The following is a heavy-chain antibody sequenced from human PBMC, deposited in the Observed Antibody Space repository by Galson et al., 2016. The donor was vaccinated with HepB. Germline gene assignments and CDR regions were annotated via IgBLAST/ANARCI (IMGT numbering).Heavy chain of an antibody. V-gene: IGHV1-18*01. Sequence: SVKVSCKASGYTFTNYGIAWVRQAPGQGLEWMGWISTYNGDTKFAQRFQGRVTMTTDTSTRTAYMELRSLRSDDTAMYYCARGAGVESVTGEDWFDPWGQGTLVTVSS. D-gene: IGHD5-24*01. J-gene: IGHJ5*02. CDR3: ARGAGVESVTGEDWFDP. CDR2: ISTYNGDT. CDR1: GYTFTNYG.